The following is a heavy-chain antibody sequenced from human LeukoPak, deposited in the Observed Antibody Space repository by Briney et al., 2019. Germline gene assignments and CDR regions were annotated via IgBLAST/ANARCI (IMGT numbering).Heavy chain of an antibody. CDR3: ARESGHYYDSSGSTLDY. CDR1: GYTFTSYA. CDR2: IIPILGIA. D-gene: IGHD3-22*01. J-gene: IGHJ4*02. V-gene: IGHV1-69*04. Sequence: SVKVSCKASGYTFTSYAISWVRQAPGQGLEWMGRIIPILGIANYAQKFQGRVTITADKSTSTAYMELSSLRSEDTAVYYCARESGHYYDSSGSTLDYWGQGTLVTVSS.